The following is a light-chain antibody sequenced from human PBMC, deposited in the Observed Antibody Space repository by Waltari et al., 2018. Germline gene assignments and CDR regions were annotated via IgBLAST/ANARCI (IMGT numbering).Light chain of an antibody. V-gene: IGKV3-20*01. CDR3: QRYDISPKT. Sequence: EIVLTQSPGTLSLSPGERATLSCRASQSVSGYLAWYQQKPGQAPRLLIYGASSRATGLPYRFSGSGSGTDFILTISRLEPEDFAVYFCQRYDISPKTFGQGTKVEIK. CDR1: QSVSGY. CDR2: GAS. J-gene: IGKJ1*01.